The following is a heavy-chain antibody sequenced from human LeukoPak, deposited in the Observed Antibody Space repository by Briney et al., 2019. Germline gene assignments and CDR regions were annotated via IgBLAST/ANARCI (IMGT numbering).Heavy chain of an antibody. CDR1: GFTLSTNS. J-gene: IGHJ4*02. V-gene: IGHV3-30*02. Sequence: GGSLRLSCAASGFTLSTNSMHWVRQAPGKGLEWVAFIRYDGSNKNYADSVKGRFTISRDNTKKTLYLQMDSLRAEDTAVYYCSRGISSDWGQGTLVTVSS. D-gene: IGHD6-13*01. CDR3: SRGISSD. CDR2: IRYDGSNK.